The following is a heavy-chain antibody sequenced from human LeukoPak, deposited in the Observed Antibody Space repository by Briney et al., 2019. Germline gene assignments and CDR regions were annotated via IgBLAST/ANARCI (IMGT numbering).Heavy chain of an antibody. CDR1: GGTFSSYA. CDR2: IIPIFGTA. Sequence: SVKVSCKASGGTFSSYAISWVRQAPGQGLEWMGGIIPIFGTANYAQKFQGRVTMTRNTSISTAYMELSSLRSEDTAVYYCARGNRGYCSSTSCRKRVPVWFDPWGQGTLVTVSS. V-gene: IGHV1-69*05. D-gene: IGHD2-2*01. CDR3: ARGNRGYCSSTSCRKRVPVWFDP. J-gene: IGHJ5*02.